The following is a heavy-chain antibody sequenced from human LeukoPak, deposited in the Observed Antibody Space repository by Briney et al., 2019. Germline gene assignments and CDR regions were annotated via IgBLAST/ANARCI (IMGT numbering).Heavy chain of an antibody. CDR3: AKDPKSVAGTSSRFDP. V-gene: IGHV3-30*02. CDR2: DGSNK. D-gene: IGHD6-19*01. J-gene: IGHJ5*02. Sequence: DGSNKYYADSVKGRFTISRDNSKNTLYLQMNSLRAEDTAMYYCAKDPKSVAGTSSRFDPWGQGTLVTVSS.